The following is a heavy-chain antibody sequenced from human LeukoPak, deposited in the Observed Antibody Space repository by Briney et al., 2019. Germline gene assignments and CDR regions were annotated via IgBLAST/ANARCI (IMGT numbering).Heavy chain of an antibody. CDR1: GFTFGSYA. Sequence: GGSLRLSCAASGFTFGSYAMHWVRQAPGKGLEYVSAISSNGGSTYYANSVKGRFTISRDNSKNTLYLQMGSLRAEDMAVYYCARHGHYDFWSGYSLDYWGQGTLVTVSS. CDR3: ARHGHYDFWSGYSLDY. D-gene: IGHD3-3*01. V-gene: IGHV3-64*01. CDR2: ISSNGGST. J-gene: IGHJ4*02.